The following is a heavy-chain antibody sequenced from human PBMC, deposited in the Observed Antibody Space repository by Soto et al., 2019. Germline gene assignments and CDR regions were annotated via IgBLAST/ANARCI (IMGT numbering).Heavy chain of an antibody. CDR3: ASNFGYCSSTSCYGDYYYGMDV. CDR2: IIPILGIA. V-gene: IGHV1-69*02. D-gene: IGHD2-2*03. Sequence: QVPLVQSGAEVKKPGSSVKVSCKASGGTFSSYTISWVRQAPGQGLEWMGRIIPILGIANYAQKFQGRVTITADKSTSTAYMELSSLRSEDTAVYYCASNFGYCSSTSCYGDYYYGMDVWGQGTTVTVSS. CDR1: GGTFSSYT. J-gene: IGHJ6*02.